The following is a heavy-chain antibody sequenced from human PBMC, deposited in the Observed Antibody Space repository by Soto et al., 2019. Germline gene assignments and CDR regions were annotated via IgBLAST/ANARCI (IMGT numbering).Heavy chain of an antibody. D-gene: IGHD2-15*01. CDR1: GGSISSYY. CDR2: IYYSGST. V-gene: IGHV4-59*01. CDR3: ARDYRGTLDY. J-gene: IGHJ4*02. Sequence: AETLSLTGTVSGGSISSYYWSWIRQPPGKGLEWIGYIYYSGSTNYNPSLKSRVTISVDTSKNQFSLKLSSVTAADTAVYYCARDYRGTLDYWGQGTLVTVSS.